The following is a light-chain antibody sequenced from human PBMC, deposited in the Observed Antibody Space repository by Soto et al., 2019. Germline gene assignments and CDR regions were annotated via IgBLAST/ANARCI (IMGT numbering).Light chain of an antibody. J-gene: IGKJ1*01. CDR1: QSVSSSY. V-gene: IGKV3-20*01. CDR3: QQSGSSPRT. CDR2: GAS. Sequence: EIVLTQSPGTLSLSPGERATLSCRASQSVSSSYLAWYQQKLGQAPRLLIYGASSRATGIPDRFSDSGAGTDFTLTISRLEHENFAVYYCQQSGSSPRTFGQGTKVEIK.